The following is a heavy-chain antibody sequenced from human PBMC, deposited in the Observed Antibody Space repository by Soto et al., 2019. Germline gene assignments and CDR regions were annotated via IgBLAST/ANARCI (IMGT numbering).Heavy chain of an antibody. Sequence: EVQLVESGGGLVKPGGSLRLSCAASGFTFSSYSMNWVRQAPGKGLEWVSSISSSSSYIYYADSVKGRFTISRDNAKNSLYLQMNSLRAEDTAVYYCARHRDGYNPGGFDYWGQGTLVTVSS. CDR1: GFTFSSYS. CDR2: ISSSSSYI. D-gene: IGHD5-12*01. J-gene: IGHJ4*02. CDR3: ARHRDGYNPGGFDY. V-gene: IGHV3-21*01.